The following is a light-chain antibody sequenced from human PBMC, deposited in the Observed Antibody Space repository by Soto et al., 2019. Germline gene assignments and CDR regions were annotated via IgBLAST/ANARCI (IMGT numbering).Light chain of an antibody. CDR3: CSHAGSSSWV. V-gene: IGLV3-9*01. Sequence: SYELTQPLSVSVALGQTARITCGGNNIESKNVHWYQQSPGQAPVMVIYRDNKRPPGVSDRFSGSESGNTASLTISGLQTEDEADYYCCSHAGSSSWVFGGGTKLTVL. J-gene: IGLJ3*02. CDR2: RDN. CDR1: NIESKN.